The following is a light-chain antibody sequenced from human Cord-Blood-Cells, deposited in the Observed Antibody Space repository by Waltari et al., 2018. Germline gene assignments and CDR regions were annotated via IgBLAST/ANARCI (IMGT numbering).Light chain of an antibody. V-gene: IGLV2-14*01. CDR1: SSDVGGSNY. CDR2: DVR. CDR3: SSYTSSSTWV. Sequence: QSALTQPASVSGSPGHSLTISCTGTSSDVGGSNYVSWYQQHPGKAPNLMIYDVRKRPSGVYNRFSGSKSGNTASLTISGLQAEDEADYYCSSYTSSSTWVFGGGTKLTVL. J-gene: IGLJ3*02.